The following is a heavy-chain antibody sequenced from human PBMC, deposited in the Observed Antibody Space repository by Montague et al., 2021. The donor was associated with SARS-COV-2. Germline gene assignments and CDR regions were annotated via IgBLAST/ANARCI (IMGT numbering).Heavy chain of an antibody. J-gene: IGHJ4*02. D-gene: IGHD6-13*01. CDR2: LHYAGSP. Sequence: SETLSLTCSVSGGSFSSGDSYWGWLRQAPGKGLEWIGDLHYAGSPYYNPSLRSRVTISADTSKNQFSLKLNSVTAADTAVYYCVATYNGNWCYFDYWGQGTLVTVSS. CDR1: GGSFSSGDSY. V-gene: IGHV4-39*01. CDR3: VATYNGNWCYFDY.